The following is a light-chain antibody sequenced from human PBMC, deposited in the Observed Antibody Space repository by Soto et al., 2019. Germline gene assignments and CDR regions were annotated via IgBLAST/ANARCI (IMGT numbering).Light chain of an antibody. J-gene: IGKJ4*01. CDR2: ASS. CDR3: QQDYSYPLT. CDR1: QAIKKD. V-gene: IGKV1-6*01. Sequence: AXQMTXSPXSLSAXXXXXXTITCRASQAIKKDIGWYQQKPGKAPNLLIYASSTLQSGVPSRFSGSGSGTDFTLTITSLQPEDFATYCCQQDYSYPLTFGGGTKVELK.